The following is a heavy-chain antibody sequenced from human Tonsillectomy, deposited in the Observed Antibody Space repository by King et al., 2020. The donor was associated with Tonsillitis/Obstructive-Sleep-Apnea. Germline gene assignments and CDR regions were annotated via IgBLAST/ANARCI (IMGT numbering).Heavy chain of an antibody. D-gene: IGHD3-3*01. CDR2: INHSGST. V-gene: IGHV4-34*01. J-gene: IGHJ3*02. CDR1: GGSFSGYY. CDR3: ARISYYDFWRGPEVWI. Sequence: QVQLQQWGAGLLKPSETLSLTCAVYGGSFSGYYWSWIRQPPGKGLEWIGEINHSGSTNYNPSLKSRVTISVDTSKHQFSLKLSSVTAADTAVYYCARISYYDFWRGPEVWIWGQGTMVTVSS.